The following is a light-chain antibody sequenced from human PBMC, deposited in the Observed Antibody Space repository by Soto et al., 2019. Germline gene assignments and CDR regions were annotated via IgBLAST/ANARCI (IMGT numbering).Light chain of an antibody. CDR1: SSDVGAYDY. CDR2: VVS. Sequence: QSALTQPASVSGSPGQSITISCTGTSSDVGAYDYVSWFQQLPDKAPKLIISVVSNRPSGVSNRFSGSKSGTSASLAITGLQAEDEADYYCQSYDSSLSGYVFGTGTKVTVL. V-gene: IGLV2-14*01. J-gene: IGLJ1*01. CDR3: QSYDSSLSGYV.